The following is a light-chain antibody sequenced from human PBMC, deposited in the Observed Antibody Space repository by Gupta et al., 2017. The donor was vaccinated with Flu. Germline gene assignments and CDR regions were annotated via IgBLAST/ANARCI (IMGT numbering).Light chain of an antibody. CDR2: WAS. CDR1: YSAVYNTIKKSY. V-gene: IGKV4-1*01. J-gene: IGKJ1*01. Sequence: ERATSDSKSSYSAVYNTIKKSYLAWYQQKPGQPPRLLIYWASSRATGVPDRFSGSGSGTXFTLTIXRLEPEDLAVYYCQQDCRSPITFGXGTKVEIK. CDR3: QQDCRSPIT.